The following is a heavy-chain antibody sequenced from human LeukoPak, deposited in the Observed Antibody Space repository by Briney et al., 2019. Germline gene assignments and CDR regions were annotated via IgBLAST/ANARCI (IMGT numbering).Heavy chain of an antibody. CDR2: ISGSGGST. D-gene: IGHD3-22*01. CDR1: GFTFSSYA. CDR3: AKGLSYDSSVDY. Sequence: GGPLRLSCAASGFTFSSYAMSWVRQAPGKGPEWVSAISGSGGSTYYADSVKGRFTISRDNSKNTLYLQMNSLRAEDTAVYYCAKGLSYDSSVDYWGQGTLVTVSS. J-gene: IGHJ4*02. V-gene: IGHV3-23*01.